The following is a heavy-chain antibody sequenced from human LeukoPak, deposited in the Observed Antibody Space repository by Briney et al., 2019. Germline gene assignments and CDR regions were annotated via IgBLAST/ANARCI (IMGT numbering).Heavy chain of an antibody. V-gene: IGHV3-11*01. Sequence: PGGSLRLSCAASGFTFSDYYMSWIRQAPGKGLEWVSYISSSGSTIYYADSVKGRFTISRDNAKNSLYLQMNNLRAEDTAVYFCAREERSSGYYDHSFDYWGQGTLVTVSS. CDR1: GFTFSDYY. J-gene: IGHJ4*02. CDR2: ISSSGSTI. D-gene: IGHD3-22*01. CDR3: AREERSSGYYDHSFDY.